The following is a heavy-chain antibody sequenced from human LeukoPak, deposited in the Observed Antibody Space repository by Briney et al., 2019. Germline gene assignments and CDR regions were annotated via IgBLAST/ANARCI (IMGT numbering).Heavy chain of an antibody. CDR1: GFTFSSYW. J-gene: IGHJ4*02. CDR3: ARTYYYDSSDYSALGY. D-gene: IGHD3-22*01. Sequence: SGGSLRLSCAASGFTFSSYWMNWVRQAPGKGLEWVANIKQDGSEKYYVDSVKGRFTISRDNAKNSLYLQMNSLRAEDTAVYYCARTYYYDSSDYSALGYWGQGTLVTVSS. V-gene: IGHV3-7*01. CDR2: IKQDGSEK.